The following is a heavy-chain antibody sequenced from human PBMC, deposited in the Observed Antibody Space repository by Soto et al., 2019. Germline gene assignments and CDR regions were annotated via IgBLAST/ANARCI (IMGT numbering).Heavy chain of an antibody. D-gene: IGHD2-15*01. CDR1: GFTFSSYA. J-gene: IGHJ4*02. CDR2: ISGSGGST. Sequence: GGSLRLSCAASGFTFSSYAMSWVRQAPGKGLEWVSAISGSGGSTYYADSVEGRFTISRDNSKNTLYLQMNSLRAEDTAVYYCAKDRRWERRKDIVVLVAPPYFDYCCQGTLVTVSS. CDR3: AKDRRWERRKDIVVLVAPPYFDY. V-gene: IGHV3-23*01.